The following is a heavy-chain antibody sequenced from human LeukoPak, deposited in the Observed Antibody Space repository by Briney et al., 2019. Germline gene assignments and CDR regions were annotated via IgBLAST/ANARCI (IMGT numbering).Heavy chain of an antibody. CDR1: GYSISSGYY. V-gene: IGHV4-38-2*02. CDR2: IYHSGST. D-gene: IGHD2-8*01. Sequence: SETLSLTCTVTGYSISSGYYWGWIRQPPGKGLEWIGSIYHSGSTYYNPSLKSRVTISVDTSKNQFSLKLSSVTAADTAVYYCARRRFVRGPDVVNPFDYWGQGTLVTVSS. CDR3: ARRRFVRGPDVVNPFDY. J-gene: IGHJ4*02.